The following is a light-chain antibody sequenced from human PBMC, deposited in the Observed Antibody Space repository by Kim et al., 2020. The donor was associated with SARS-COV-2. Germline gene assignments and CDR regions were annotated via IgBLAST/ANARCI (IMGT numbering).Light chain of an antibody. CDR2: AAS. CDR1: QDIANS. CDR3: QKYNSAPWT. J-gene: IGKJ1*01. V-gene: IGKV1-27*01. Sequence: ACVGDRVTITCRASQDIANSLAWYQQKPGKVPQVLIYAASTLQSGVPSRFSGSGSGTEFTLTIGSLQTEDVATYYCQKYNSAPWTFGPGTKVDIK.